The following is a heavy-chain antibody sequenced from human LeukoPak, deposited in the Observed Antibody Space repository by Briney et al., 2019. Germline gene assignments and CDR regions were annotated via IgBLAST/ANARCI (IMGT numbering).Heavy chain of an antibody. J-gene: IGHJ4*02. CDR1: GFTFSDYY. V-gene: IGHV3-11*05. Sequence: GGSLRLSCAASGFTFSDYYMSWIRQAPGKGLEWVSYISSSSSYTNYADSVKGRFTISRDNAKNSLYLQMNCLRAEDTAVYYCARDIAAAGNFDYWGQGTLVTVSS. CDR2: ISSSSSYT. CDR3: ARDIAAAGNFDY. D-gene: IGHD6-13*01.